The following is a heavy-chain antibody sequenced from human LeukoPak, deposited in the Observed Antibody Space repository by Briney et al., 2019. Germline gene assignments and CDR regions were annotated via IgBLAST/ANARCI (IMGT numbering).Heavy chain of an antibody. J-gene: IGHJ4*02. CDR1: GGSISSSSYY. Sequence: PSETLSLTCTVSGGSISSSSYYWGWIRQPPGKGLEWIGSIYYSGSTYYNPSLKSRVTISVDTSKNQFSLKLSSVTAADTAVYYSASECSGGSCSLDWGQGTLVTVSS. D-gene: IGHD2-15*01. CDR2: IYYSGST. V-gene: IGHV4-39*01. CDR3: ASECSGGSCSLD.